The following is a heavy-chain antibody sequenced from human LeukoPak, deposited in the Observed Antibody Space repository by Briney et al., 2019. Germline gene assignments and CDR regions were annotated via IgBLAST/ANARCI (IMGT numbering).Heavy chain of an antibody. CDR2: ISSSSSNI. CDR3: ARVGRSGWTVDY. CDR1: GFDFSTYS. Sequence: GGSLRLSCAASGFDFSTYSIDWVRQAPGKGLEWVSYISSSSSNIYHGDSVKGRFTISRDNAKNSLHLQMNSLRAEDTAVYYYARVGRSGWTVDYWGQGTLVTVSS. D-gene: IGHD6-19*01. V-gene: IGHV3-48*04. J-gene: IGHJ4*02.